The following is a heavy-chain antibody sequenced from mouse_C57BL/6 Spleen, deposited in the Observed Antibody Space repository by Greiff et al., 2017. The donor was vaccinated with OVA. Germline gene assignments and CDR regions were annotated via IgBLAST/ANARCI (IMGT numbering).Heavy chain of an antibody. CDR2: IDPNSGGT. CDR3: AREPDYAWVAY. D-gene: IGHD2-4*01. Sequence: QVQLKQPGAELVKPGASVKLSCKASGYTFTSYWMHWVKQRPGRGLEWIGRIDPNSGGTKYNEKFKSKATLTVDKPSSTAYMQRSSLTSEDSAVEYCAREPDYAWVAYWGQGTLVTVSA. J-gene: IGHJ3*01. CDR1: GYTFTSYW. V-gene: IGHV1-72*01.